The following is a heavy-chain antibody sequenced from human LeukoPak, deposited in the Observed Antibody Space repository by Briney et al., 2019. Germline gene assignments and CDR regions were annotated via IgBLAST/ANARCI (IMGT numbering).Heavy chain of an antibody. CDR2: MNSNSGRR. Sequence: GASGKLSCKAAGYTFSEYPIHFVRQAPGHGLEWMARMNSNSGRRSYAQKFEGRVTLTSDTYINTAYMEVNRLGFDDSAVYYCARAQLWFGELFSQDYWGQGTLVTVSS. D-gene: IGHD3-10*01. V-gene: IGHV1-2*02. CDR3: ARAQLWFGELFSQDY. J-gene: IGHJ4*02. CDR1: GYTFSEYP.